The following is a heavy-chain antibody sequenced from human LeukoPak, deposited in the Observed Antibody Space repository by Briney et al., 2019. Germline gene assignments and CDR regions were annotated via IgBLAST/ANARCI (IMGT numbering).Heavy chain of an antibody. D-gene: IGHD6-13*01. CDR3: ARTIAAPGTYYFDY. Sequence: PSETLSLTCAVYGGSFSGYYWSWIRQPPGKGLEWIGEINHSGSTNYNPSLKSRVTISVDTSKNQFSLKLSSVTAADTAVYYCARTIAAPGTYYFDYWGQGTLVTVSS. CDR2: INHSGST. V-gene: IGHV4-34*01. J-gene: IGHJ4*02. CDR1: GGSFSGYY.